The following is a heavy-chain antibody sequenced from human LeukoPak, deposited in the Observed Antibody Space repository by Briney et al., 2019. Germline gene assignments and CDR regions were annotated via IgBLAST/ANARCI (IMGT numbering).Heavy chain of an antibody. CDR1: GGSFSGYY. J-gene: IGHJ4*02. V-gene: IGHV4-59*01. Sequence: SETLSLTCTVSGGSFSGYYWNWIRQPPGKGLEWVGYIYYSGNTNYNPSLKSRVSISVDTSKNQFSLKLSSVTAADTAVYYCAGSNYDILAGYECWGQGTLVTVSS. CDR3: AGSNYDILAGYEC. D-gene: IGHD3-9*01. CDR2: IYYSGNT.